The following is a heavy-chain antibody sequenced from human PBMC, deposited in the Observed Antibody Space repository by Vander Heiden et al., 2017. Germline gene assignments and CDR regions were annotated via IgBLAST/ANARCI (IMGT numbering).Heavy chain of an antibody. CDR3: ARDRDGYNFDY. V-gene: IGHV4-59*01. Sequence: QVQLQESGPGLVKPSETLSLPCTVPGGSISSYYWSWIRQPPGKGLEWIGYIYYSGSTNYNPSLKSRVTISVDTSKNQFSLKLSSVTAADTAVYYCARDRDGYNFDYWGQGTLVTVSS. D-gene: IGHD5-12*01. J-gene: IGHJ4*02. CDR1: GGSISSYY. CDR2: IYYSGST.